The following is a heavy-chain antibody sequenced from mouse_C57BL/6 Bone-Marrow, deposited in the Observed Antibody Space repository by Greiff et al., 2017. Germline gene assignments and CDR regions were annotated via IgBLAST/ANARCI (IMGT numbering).Heavy chain of an antibody. CDR3: TTEDAWFAY. CDR1: GFNIKDDY. J-gene: IGHJ3*01. CDR2: IDPENGDT. V-gene: IGHV14-4*01. Sequence: VQLQQSGAELVRPGASVKLSCTASGFNIKDDYMHWVKQRPEQGLEWIGWIDPENGDTEYASKFQGKATITADTSSNTAYLQLSSLTSEDTAVDYCTTEDAWFAYWGQGTLVTVSA.